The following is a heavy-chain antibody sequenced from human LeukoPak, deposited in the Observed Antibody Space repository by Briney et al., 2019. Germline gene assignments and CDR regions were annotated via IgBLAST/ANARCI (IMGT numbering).Heavy chain of an antibody. J-gene: IGHJ4*02. D-gene: IGHD6-13*01. CDR3: ARDGLAAPNYFVY. CDR2: IYHSGST. V-gene: IGHV4-38-2*02. CDR1: GYSISSGYY. Sequence: SETLSLTCTVSGYSISSGYYWGWIRQPPGKGLEWIGSIYHSGSTYYNPSLKSRVTISVDTSKNQFSLKLSSVTAADTAVYYCARDGLAAPNYFVYWGQGTLVTVSS.